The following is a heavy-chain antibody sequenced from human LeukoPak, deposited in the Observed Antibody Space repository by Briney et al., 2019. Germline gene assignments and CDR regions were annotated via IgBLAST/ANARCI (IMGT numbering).Heavy chain of an antibody. V-gene: IGHV4-34*01. D-gene: IGHD1-26*01. CDR2: INHSGST. J-gene: IGHJ4*02. CDR1: GGSFSAYY. Sequence: SETLSLTCAVYGGSFSAYYWSWIRQPPGKGLEWIGEINHSGSTNYNPSLKSRVTISVDTSKNQFSLKLSSVTAADTAVYYCARDASGSYLGFDYWGQGTLVTVSS. CDR3: ARDASGSYLGFDY.